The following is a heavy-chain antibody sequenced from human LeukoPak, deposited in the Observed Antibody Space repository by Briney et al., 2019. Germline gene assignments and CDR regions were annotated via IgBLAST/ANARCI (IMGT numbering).Heavy chain of an antibody. Sequence: ASVKDSCKASGYTFTSYDINWVRQATGQGREWMGWMNPHSGNTGYAQKFQGRVTMTRDTSISTAYMELSSLRSEDTAVYYCARGLLVDPEDYWGQGTLVTVSS. CDR3: ARGLLVDPEDY. CDR2: MNPHSGNT. J-gene: IGHJ4*02. V-gene: IGHV1-8*01. CDR1: GYTFTSYD. D-gene: IGHD3-3*01.